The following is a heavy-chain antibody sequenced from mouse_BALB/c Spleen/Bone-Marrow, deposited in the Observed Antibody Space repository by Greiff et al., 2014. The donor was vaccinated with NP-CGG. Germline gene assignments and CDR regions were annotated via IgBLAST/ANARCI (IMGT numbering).Heavy chain of an antibody. V-gene: IGHV2-9-2*01. CDR1: GFSLTTYD. Sequence: VHLVESGPGLVAPSQSLSMTCTVSGFSLTTYDISWIRQPPGKGLEWLGVIWTGGGTNYNSAFMSRLTISKDNSKSQVFLKMNSLQTDDTAIYYCVRGYYYGSSPFDYWGQGTTLTVSS. CDR2: IWTGGGT. CDR3: VRGYYYGSSPFDY. J-gene: IGHJ2*01. D-gene: IGHD1-1*01.